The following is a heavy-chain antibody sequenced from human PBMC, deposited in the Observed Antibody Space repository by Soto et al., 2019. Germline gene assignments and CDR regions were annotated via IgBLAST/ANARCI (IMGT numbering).Heavy chain of an antibody. CDR3: ARRPKGPGYSYRWGDAFDI. J-gene: IGHJ3*02. D-gene: IGHD6-13*01. Sequence: GGSLRLSCAASGFTFDDYAMHWVRQAPGKGLEWVSGISSSSSYIYYADSVKGRFTISRDNAKNSLYLQMNSLRAEDTAVYYCARRPKGPGYSYRWGDAFDIWGQGTMVTVSS. CDR1: GFTFDDYA. CDR2: ISSSSSYI. V-gene: IGHV3-21*01.